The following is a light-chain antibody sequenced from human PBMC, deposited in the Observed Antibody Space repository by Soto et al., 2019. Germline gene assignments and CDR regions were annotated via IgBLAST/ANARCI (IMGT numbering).Light chain of an antibody. CDR2: DTS. Sequence: EIVLTQSPATLSASPGESAALSCRASQDVGHYVAWYRQIPGQAPRLLIYDTSNRAAGIPDRFRGSGSGTDFTLTISSLEPEDFAVYCCQQRSTWPPLTFGGGTKVEIK. J-gene: IGKJ4*01. V-gene: IGKV3-11*01. CDR3: QQRSTWPPLT. CDR1: QDVGHY.